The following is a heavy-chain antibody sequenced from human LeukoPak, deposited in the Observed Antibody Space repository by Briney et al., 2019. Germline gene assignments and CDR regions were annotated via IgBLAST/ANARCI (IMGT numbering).Heavy chain of an antibody. D-gene: IGHD2-2*01. Sequence: SETLSLTCTVSGGSISSYYWSWIRQPPGKGLEWIGYIYYSGSTNYNPSLKSRVTISVDTSKNQFSLKLSSVTAADTAVYYCARGELEPAAMHYYYYGMDVWGQGTTVTVSS. V-gene: IGHV4-59*01. CDR2: IYYSGST. J-gene: IGHJ6*02. CDR1: GGSISSYY. CDR3: ARGELEPAAMHYYYYGMDV.